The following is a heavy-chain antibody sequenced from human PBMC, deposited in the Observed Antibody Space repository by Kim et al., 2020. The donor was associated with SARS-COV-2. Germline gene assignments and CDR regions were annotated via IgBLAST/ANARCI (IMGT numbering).Heavy chain of an antibody. CDR3: EASDY. Sequence: MSDGGGRTHSADSVKGRFTISRDNSKSTLFLHMNSLRAEDTAVYYCEASDYWGQGSLVTVSS. CDR2: MSDGGGRT. V-gene: IGHV3-23*01. J-gene: IGHJ4*02.